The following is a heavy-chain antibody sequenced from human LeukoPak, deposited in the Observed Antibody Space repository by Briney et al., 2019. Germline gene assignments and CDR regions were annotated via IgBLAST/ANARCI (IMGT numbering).Heavy chain of an antibody. J-gene: IGHJ4*02. V-gene: IGHV3-66*02. CDR1: GFTVSSNY. D-gene: IGHD5-18*01. CDR3: ARISGYSYVPYYFDY. Sequence: VGSLRLSCAASGFTVSSNYRSWVRQAPGKGLEWFSVIYSGGSTYYADSVKGRFTISRDNSKNTLYLQMNSLRAEGTAVYYCARISGYSYVPYYFDYWGQGTLVTVSS. CDR2: IYSGGST.